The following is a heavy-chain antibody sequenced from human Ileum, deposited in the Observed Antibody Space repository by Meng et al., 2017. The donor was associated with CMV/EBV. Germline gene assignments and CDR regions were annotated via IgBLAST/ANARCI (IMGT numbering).Heavy chain of an antibody. D-gene: IGHD3-10*01. CDR2: LSWNSGSI. V-gene: IGHV3-9*01. CDR1: GFTFDDYA. Sequence: SCAASGFTFDDYAMHWVRQAPGKGLEWVSGLSWNSGSIGYADSVKGRFTISRDNAKNSLYLQMNSLRADDTAFYYCAKDQRAYGSVNPAYGMDVWGQGTTVTVSS. J-gene: IGHJ6*02. CDR3: AKDQRAYGSVNPAYGMDV.